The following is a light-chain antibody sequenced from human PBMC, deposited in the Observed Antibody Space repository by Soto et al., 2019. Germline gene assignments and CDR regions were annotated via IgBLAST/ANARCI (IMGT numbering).Light chain of an antibody. J-gene: IGKJ1*01. Sequence: SPMSLSPATLSAPVGDSVSSTSRVSQSISTWLAWYQQKPGKAPKVLIYEASKLESGVPSRFSGSGSGTEFTLTISSLQPDDVATYYCQQYNSYTWTFGQGTKVDIK. V-gene: IGKV1-5*01. CDR2: EAS. CDR3: QQYNSYTWT. CDR1: QSISTW.